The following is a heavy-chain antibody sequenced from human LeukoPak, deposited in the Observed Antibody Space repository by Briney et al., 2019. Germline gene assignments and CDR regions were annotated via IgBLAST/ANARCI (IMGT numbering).Heavy chain of an antibody. J-gene: IGHJ4*02. D-gene: IGHD1-26*01. CDR1: GFTFSNYV. CDR3: VKDPSGNYFYFDY. Sequence: GGSLRLSCAASGFTFSNYVMHWVRQAPGKGLEWVVGMSQRGSKYNADSVKARFTISRDNSKVTLYLQMTSLRPEDTAIYYCVKDPSGNYFYFDYWGQGTLVTVSS. V-gene: IGHV3-30*14. CDR2: MSQRGSK.